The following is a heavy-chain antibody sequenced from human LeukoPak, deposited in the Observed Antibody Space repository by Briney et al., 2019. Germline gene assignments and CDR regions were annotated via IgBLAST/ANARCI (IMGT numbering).Heavy chain of an antibody. D-gene: IGHD3-9*01. CDR1: GGTFSSYA. CDR3: ARLHDILT. J-gene: IGHJ5*02. Sequence: SVKVSCKASGGTFSSYANSWVRQAPGQGLEWMGGIIPIFGTANYAQTFQGRDTITADESTSTAYMELSSLRSEDTAGYYCARLHDILTWCQGTLVTVSS. V-gene: IGHV1-69*13. CDR2: IIPIFGTA.